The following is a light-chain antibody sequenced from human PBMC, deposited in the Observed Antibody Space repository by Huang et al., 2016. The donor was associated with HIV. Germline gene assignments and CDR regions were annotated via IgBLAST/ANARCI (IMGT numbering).Light chain of an antibody. CDR2: GAS. J-gene: IGKJ3*01. V-gene: IGKV3-15*01. CDR1: QSVSSN. Sequence: IVMTQSPATLSVSPGESAILPCRASQSVSSNLAWYQQKPGQAPRLLIYGASSRATGIPARFSGSGSGTEFALTISSLQSEDFAVYYCQQYNNWPGFTFGPGTKVDIK. CDR3: QQYNNWPGFT.